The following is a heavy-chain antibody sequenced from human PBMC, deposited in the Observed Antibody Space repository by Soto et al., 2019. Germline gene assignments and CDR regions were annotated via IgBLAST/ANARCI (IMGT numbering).Heavy chain of an antibody. J-gene: IGHJ5*02. CDR1: GGSISSGGYS. CDR2: IYHSGST. D-gene: IGHD3-9*01. CDR3: ARAHYDILTGRRGWFDP. V-gene: IGHV4-30-2*01. Sequence: SETLSLTCAVSGGSISSGGYSWSWIRQPPXKGLEWIGYIYHSGSTYYNPSLKSRVTISVDRSKNQFSLKLSSVTAADTAVYYCARAHYDILTGRRGWFDPWGQGTLVTVSS.